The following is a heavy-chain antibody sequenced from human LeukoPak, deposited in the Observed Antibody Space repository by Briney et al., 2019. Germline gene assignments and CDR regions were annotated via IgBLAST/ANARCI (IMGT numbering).Heavy chain of an antibody. CDR3: ARVETVVVMGDGYFDY. Sequence: SVKVSCKASGGTFSSYAISWVRQAPGQGLEWMGGIIPIFGTANYAQKFQGRVTITTDEYTSTAYMELSSLRSEDTAVYYCARVETVVVMGDGYFDYWGQGTLVTVSS. D-gene: IGHD3-22*01. CDR2: IIPIFGTA. V-gene: IGHV1-69*05. CDR1: GGTFSSYA. J-gene: IGHJ4*02.